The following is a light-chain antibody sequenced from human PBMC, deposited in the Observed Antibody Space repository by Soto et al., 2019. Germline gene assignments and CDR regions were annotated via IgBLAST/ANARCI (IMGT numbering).Light chain of an antibody. V-gene: IGKV2D-29*01. CDR2: EVS. Sequence: DIVMTQTPLSLSVTPGQPASIXXKSXQSFLHSDGKTYLCWYLQKPGQPPXLLIYEVSKRFSGVPDRFSGSGSGTDFTLKISRVEAEDVGVYYCMQALQTPITFGQGHDWRL. J-gene: IGKJ5*01. CDR3: MQALQTPIT. CDR1: QSFLHSDGKTY.